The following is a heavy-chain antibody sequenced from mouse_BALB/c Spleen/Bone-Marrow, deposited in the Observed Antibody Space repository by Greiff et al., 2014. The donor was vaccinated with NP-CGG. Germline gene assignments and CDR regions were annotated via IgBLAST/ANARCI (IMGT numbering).Heavy chain of an antibody. J-gene: IGHJ3*01. CDR3: ASYYRYDRRFAY. CDR2: IDPANGNT. D-gene: IGHD2-14*01. V-gene: IGHV14-3*02. Sequence: EVQLQESGAELVKPGASVKLSCTASGFNIKDTYMHWVKQRPEQGLEWIGRIDPANGNTKYDPKFQGKATITADTSSNTAYLQLSSLTSEDTAVYYCASYYRYDRRFAYWGQGTQVTVSA. CDR1: GFNIKDTY.